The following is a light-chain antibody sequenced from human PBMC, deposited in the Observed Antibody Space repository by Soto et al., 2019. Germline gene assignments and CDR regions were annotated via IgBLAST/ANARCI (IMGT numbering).Light chain of an antibody. CDR3: SSFAGSNEVV. CDR1: SSDVGGYNY. Sequence: QSALTQPPSASGSPGQSVTISCTGTSSDVGGYNYVSLYQQHPVKAPKVMIYEVTKRPSGVPDRFSASKSGNTASLTVSGLQAEDEADYYCSSFAGSNEVVFGGGTQLTVL. CDR2: EVT. J-gene: IGLJ2*01. V-gene: IGLV2-8*01.